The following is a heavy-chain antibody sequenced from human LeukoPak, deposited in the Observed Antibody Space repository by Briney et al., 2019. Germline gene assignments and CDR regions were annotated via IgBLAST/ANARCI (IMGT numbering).Heavy chain of an antibody. J-gene: IGHJ3*02. V-gene: IGHV3-23*01. CDR3: AKGGALGYYDSSGSDAFDI. CDR2: ITGSGEYT. Sequence: PGGSRRLSCEASGFTYSNYAMNWVRQAPGKGLEWVSAITGSGEYTYYADSVKGRFTISRDNSKNTLYLQMNSLRAEDTAVYYCAKGGALGYYDSSGSDAFDIWGQGTMVTVSS. CDR1: GFTYSNYA. D-gene: IGHD3-22*01.